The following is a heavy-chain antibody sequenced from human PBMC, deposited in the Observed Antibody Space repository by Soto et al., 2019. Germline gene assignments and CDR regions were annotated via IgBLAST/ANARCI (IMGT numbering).Heavy chain of an antibody. CDR1: GGSFSGYY. CDR2: INHSGST. D-gene: IGHD3-22*01. V-gene: IGHV4-34*01. J-gene: IGHJ4*02. CDR3: ARVPYDTTGYYAF. Sequence: SETLSLTCAVYGGSFSGYYWSWIRQPPGKGLEWIGEINHSGSTNYNPSLKSRVTISVDTSKNQFSLKLSSVTAADTAVYYCARVPYDTTGYYAFWGQGTLVTVSS.